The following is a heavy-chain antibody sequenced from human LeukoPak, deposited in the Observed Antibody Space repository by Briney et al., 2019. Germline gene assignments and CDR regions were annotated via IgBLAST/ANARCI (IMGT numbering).Heavy chain of an antibody. CDR3: ARRYLGYCSGDNCPLNYYGMDV. CDR2: IYYSGST. V-gene: IGHV4-39*01. D-gene: IGHD2-15*01. J-gene: IGHJ6*02. CDR1: GNSISTNNYY. Sequence: SETLSLTCTVSGNSISTNNYYWGWIRQPPGKGLEWIGSIYYSGSTYYNLSLKNRVTMSVDTSRNQFSLRLNSVTAADTAVYYCARRYLGYCSGDNCPLNYYGMDVWGQGTTVTVSS.